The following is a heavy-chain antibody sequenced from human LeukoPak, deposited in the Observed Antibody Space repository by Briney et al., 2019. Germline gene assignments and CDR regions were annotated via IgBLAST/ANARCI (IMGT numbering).Heavy chain of an antibody. CDR1: GYTFTGYF. CDR2: INPISGGT. CDR3: ARDTAYKDY. D-gene: IGHD5-24*01. J-gene: IGHJ4*02. Sequence: ASVKVTCRASGYTFTGYFIHWVRQAPGQGLEWMGWINPISGGTIYAQKFQGRVTMTRDTSISTAYMELSSLRSDDTAVYYCARDTAYKDYWGQGTLVTVSS. V-gene: IGHV1-2*02.